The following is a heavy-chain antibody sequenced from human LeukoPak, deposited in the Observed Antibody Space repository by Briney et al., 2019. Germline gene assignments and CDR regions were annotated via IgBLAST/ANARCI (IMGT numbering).Heavy chain of an antibody. D-gene: IGHD6-13*01. Sequence: ASVTVSFTSSDYTFTSYYMQWVRQAPGQGREWLGWINPISAGTNYAQYFPGRVTITSDTSIPTAYMELSRLSSDDTAVYYCASSVSSRWAIIDYWGQGTLVTVSS. CDR1: DYTFTSYY. J-gene: IGHJ4*02. V-gene: IGHV1-2*02. CDR2: INPISAGT. CDR3: ASSVSSRWAIIDY.